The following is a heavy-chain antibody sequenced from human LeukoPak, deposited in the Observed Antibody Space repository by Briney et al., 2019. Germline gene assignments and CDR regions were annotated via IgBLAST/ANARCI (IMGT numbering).Heavy chain of an antibody. CDR2: IKSKTDGGTT. CDR3: TTDQQGYYDYVWGSYTAFDI. V-gene: IGHV3-15*01. D-gene: IGHD3-16*01. Sequence: PGGSLRLSCAASGFTFSNAWVSWVRQAPGKGLEWVGRIKSKTDGGTTDYAAPVKGRFTISRDDSKNTLYLQMNSLKTEDTAAYYCTTDQQGYYDYVWGSYTAFDIWGQGTMVTVSS. J-gene: IGHJ3*02. CDR1: GFTFSNAW.